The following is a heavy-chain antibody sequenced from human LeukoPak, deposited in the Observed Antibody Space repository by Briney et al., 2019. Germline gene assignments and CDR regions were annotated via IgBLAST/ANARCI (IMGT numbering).Heavy chain of an antibody. V-gene: IGHV3-23*01. CDR1: GFTFSSYA. CDR2: ISGSGGST. CDR3: AKVVRFLDHFDY. Sequence: PGGSLRLSCAASGFTFSSYAMSWVRQAPGMGLEWVSAISGSGGSTYYADSVKGRFTISRDNSKNTLYLQMNSLRAEDTAVYYCAKVVRFLDHFDYWGQGTLVTVSS. J-gene: IGHJ4*02. D-gene: IGHD3-3*01.